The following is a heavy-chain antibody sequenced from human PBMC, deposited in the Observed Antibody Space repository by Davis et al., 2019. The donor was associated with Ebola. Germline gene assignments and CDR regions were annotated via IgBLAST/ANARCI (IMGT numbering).Heavy chain of an antibody. Sequence: MPGGSLRLSCTVSGGSISSSSYYWGWIRQPPGKGLEWIGEINHSGSTNYNPSLKSRVTISVDTSKNQFSLKLSSVTAADTAVYYCARGRKVGYSSSYYYYYGMDVWGQGTTVTVSS. J-gene: IGHJ6*02. CDR3: ARGRKVGYSSSYYYYYGMDV. V-gene: IGHV4-39*07. CDR1: GGSISSSSYY. D-gene: IGHD6-13*01. CDR2: INHSGST.